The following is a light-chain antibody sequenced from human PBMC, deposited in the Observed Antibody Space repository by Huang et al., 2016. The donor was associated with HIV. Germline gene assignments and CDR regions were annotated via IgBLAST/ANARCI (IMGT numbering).Light chain of an antibody. Sequence: DIQMTQSPSSLSASVGDRVTITCRASQIISSYLNWYQQKPGKAPKLLIYSASSLQSGGPSRFSGSGSVTDFTLTISSLQPEDFATYYCQESHSAPMYTFGQGTKLEIK. J-gene: IGKJ2*01. V-gene: IGKV1-39*01. CDR1: QIISSY. CDR3: QESHSAPMYT. CDR2: SAS.